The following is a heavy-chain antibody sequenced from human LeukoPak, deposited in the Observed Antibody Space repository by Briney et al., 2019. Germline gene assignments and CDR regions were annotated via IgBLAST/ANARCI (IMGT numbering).Heavy chain of an antibody. CDR3: AKDRGSGYCYNFDY. CDR1: GFTFSNYV. D-gene: IGHD3-22*01. Sequence: PGRSLRLSCAASGFTFSNYVMHWVRRAPGKGLEWVAVTSYDGSNKYYADSVKGRFTISRDNSKNTLYLQMNSLRAEDTAVYYCAKDRGSGYCYNFDYWGQGTLVTVSS. V-gene: IGHV3-30*18. CDR2: TSYDGSNK. J-gene: IGHJ4*02.